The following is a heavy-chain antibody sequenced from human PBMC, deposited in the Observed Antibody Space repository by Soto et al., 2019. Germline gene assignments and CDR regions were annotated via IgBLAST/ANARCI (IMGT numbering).Heavy chain of an antibody. CDR3: ARGWGRIFDY. V-gene: IGHV4-34*01. J-gene: IGHJ4*02. CDR2: INHSGST. CDR1: GGSFSGYY. D-gene: IGHD7-27*01. Sequence: QVQLQQWGAGLLKPSETLSLTCAVYGGSFSGYYWNWIRQPPGKGLEWIGEINHSGSTNYNPSLKSRVTLSVDTSKNQFSLKLCSVTAADTAVYYCARGWGRIFDYWGQGTLVTVSS.